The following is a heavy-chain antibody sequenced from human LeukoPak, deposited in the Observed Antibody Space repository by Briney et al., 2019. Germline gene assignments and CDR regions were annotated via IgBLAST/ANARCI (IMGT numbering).Heavy chain of an antibody. CDR1: GFTFSNSW. J-gene: IGHJ3*02. D-gene: IGHD1-26*01. V-gene: IGHV3-7*05. CDR3: ARITSGAFDI. Sequence: GGPLRLSCAASGFTFSNSWMSWVRQAPGKGLEWVANIKQDGSEKYYLDSVKGRFTISRDNAANSLDLQMNSLRAVDTAVYYCARITSGAFDIWGQGTMVTVSS. CDR2: IKQDGSEK.